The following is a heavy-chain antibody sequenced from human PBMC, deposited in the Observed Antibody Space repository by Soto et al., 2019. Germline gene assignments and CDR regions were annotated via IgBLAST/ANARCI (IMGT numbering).Heavy chain of an antibody. CDR2: ISSSGST. V-gene: IGHV4-31*03. Sequence: SETLSLTCTVSGDSIGGVGYWSWIRQFPGRGLEWIGCISSSGSTYYNPALNNRITLSLDTSQSQFSLKLLSVTAADTAIYYCARSGVTGIVIPSHWFDPWGQGTIVTVSS. CDR3: ARSGVTGIVIPSHWFDP. CDR1: GDSIGGVGY. D-gene: IGHD2-21*02. J-gene: IGHJ5*02.